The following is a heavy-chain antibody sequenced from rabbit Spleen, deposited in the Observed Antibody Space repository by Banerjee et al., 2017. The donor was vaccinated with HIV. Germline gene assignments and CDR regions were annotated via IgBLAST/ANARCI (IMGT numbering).Heavy chain of an antibody. CDR2: IDTGSSGFT. J-gene: IGHJ6*01. CDR1: GFSFSRDYW. V-gene: IGHV1S45*01. Sequence: QEQLEESGGDLVKPGASLTLTCTASGFSFSRDYWICWVRQAPGKGLEWIACIDTGSSGFTYFASWAKGRFTISKTSSTTVTLQVTSLTAADTATYFCARDSGTSFSSYGMDLWGPGTLVTVS. CDR3: ARDSGTSFSSYGMDL. D-gene: IGHD8-1*01.